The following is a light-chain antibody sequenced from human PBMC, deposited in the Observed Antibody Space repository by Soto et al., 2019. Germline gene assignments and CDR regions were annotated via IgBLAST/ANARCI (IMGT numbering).Light chain of an antibody. J-gene: IGKJ3*01. Sequence: EILLTQSPGTLSLSPGERAILSCRASRSLSNRYLAWYQQMPGRAPRLLIHGASIRAAGIPDRFSGSGSGTDFTLTINRLEPEDFALYYCHHYDNSPPFPFGPGTRVDI. CDR3: HHYDNSPPFP. CDR2: GAS. CDR1: RSLSNRY. V-gene: IGKV3-20*01.